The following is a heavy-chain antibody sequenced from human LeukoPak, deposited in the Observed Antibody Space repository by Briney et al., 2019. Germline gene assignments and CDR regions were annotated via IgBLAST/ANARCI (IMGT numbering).Heavy chain of an antibody. CDR1: GGTFSSYA. Sequence: SVKVSCKASGGTFSSYAISCVRHAPGQGLEWMGGIIPIFGTANYAQKFQGRVTITTDESTSTAYMELSSLRSEDTAVYYCARWSGGEMDDALDIWGQGTMVTVSS. CDR2: IIPIFGTA. V-gene: IGHV1-69*05. J-gene: IGHJ3*02. D-gene: IGHD2-21*01. CDR3: ARWSGGEMDDALDI.